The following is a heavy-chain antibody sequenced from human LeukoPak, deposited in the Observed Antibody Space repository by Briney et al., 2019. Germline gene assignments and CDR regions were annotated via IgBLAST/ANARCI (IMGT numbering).Heavy chain of an antibody. J-gene: IGHJ5*02. CDR3: AKGELLSWFDP. CDR2: IRYDGSNK. CDR1: GFTFSTYG. V-gene: IGHV3-30*02. Sequence: PGGSLRLSCGASGFTFSTYGMTWVRQAPGKGLEWVAFIRYDGSNKYYADSVKGRFTISRDNSKNTLYLQMNSLRAEDTAVYYCAKGELLSWFDPWGQGTLVTVSS. D-gene: IGHD1-26*01.